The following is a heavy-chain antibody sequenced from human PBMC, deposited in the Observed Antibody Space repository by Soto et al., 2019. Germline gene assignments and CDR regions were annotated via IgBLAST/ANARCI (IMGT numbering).Heavy chain of an antibody. CDR2: INPNSGGT. CDR3: ARGGLSSTRNFNDAFDI. J-gene: IGHJ3*02. CDR1: GYTFTGYY. D-gene: IGHD2-2*01. Sequence: ASVKVSCKASGYTFTGYYMHWVRQAPGQGLEWMGWINPNSGGTNYAQKFQGWVTMTRDTSISTAYMELSRLRSDDTAVYYCARGGLSSTRNFNDAFDIWGQGTMVTASS. V-gene: IGHV1-2*04.